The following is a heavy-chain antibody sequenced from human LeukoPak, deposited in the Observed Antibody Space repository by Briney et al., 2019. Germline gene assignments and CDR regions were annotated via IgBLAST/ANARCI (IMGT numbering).Heavy chain of an antibody. J-gene: IGHJ3*02. D-gene: IGHD4-17*01. Sequence: GGSLRLSCAASGFTFSDYYMSWIRQAPGKGLEWVSSISSSSIYIYYADSVKGRFTISRDNAKTSLYLRMNSLRAEDTAVYYCARDRMDYGDYGDAFDIWGQGTLVTSLQ. CDR2: ISSSSIYI. V-gene: IGHV3-11*06. CDR1: GFTFSDYY. CDR3: ARDRMDYGDYGDAFDI.